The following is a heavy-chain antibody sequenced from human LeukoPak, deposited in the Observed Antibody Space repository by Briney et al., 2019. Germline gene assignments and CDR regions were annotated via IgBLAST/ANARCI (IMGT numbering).Heavy chain of an antibody. CDR2: ISGSGGST. D-gene: IGHD3-22*01. Sequence: GGSLRLSCAASGFTFSSYWMHWVRQAPGKGLEWVSAISGSGGSTYYADSVKGRFTISRDNSKNTLYLQMNSLRAEDTAVYYCAKRGYYYDSSGYYSFDYWGQGTLVTVSS. V-gene: IGHV3-23*01. CDR1: GFTFSSYW. J-gene: IGHJ4*02. CDR3: AKRGYYYDSSGYYSFDY.